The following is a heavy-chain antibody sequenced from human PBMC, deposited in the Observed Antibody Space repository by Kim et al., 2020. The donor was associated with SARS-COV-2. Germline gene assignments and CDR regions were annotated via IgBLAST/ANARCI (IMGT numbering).Heavy chain of an antibody. D-gene: IGHD1-26*01. Sequence: DSGKVRFTISRDNAKNSLYLQMNSRRAEDPAVYYCPSWGAWELLDQGLDYWGQGTLVTVSS. J-gene: IGHJ4*02. CDR3: PSWGAWELLDQGLDY. V-gene: IGHV3-7*01.